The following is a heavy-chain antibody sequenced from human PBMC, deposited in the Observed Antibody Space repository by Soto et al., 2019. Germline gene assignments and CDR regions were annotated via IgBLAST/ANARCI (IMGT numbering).Heavy chain of an antibody. Sequence: QVQLVESGGGVVQPGRSLRLSCAASGFTFTGLVLHWVRQAPGKGLEWVAVMSPDGRDIYYADSVKGRFTISRDNSKSTEFLQMNSLRAEDTAVYYCARRCCRALPCKGHDGFDVWGQGTTVTVSS. D-gene: IGHD3-10*02. CDR2: MSPDGRDI. CDR3: ARRCCRALPCKGHDGFDV. CDR1: GFTFTGLV. J-gene: IGHJ3*01. V-gene: IGHV3-30*04.